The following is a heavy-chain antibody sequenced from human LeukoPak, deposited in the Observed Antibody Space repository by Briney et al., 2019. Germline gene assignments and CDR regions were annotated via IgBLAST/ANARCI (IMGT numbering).Heavy chain of an antibody. CDR1: GYSISSGYY. V-gene: IGHV4-38-2*02. CDR3: ARGGNSGSYSRLWYFDL. J-gene: IGHJ2*01. CDR2: IYHSGST. Sequence: PSETLSLTCTVSGYSISSGYYWGWIRQPPGKGLEWIGTIYHSGSTYYNPSLQSRVTISVDTSKNQFSLKLSSVTAADTAVYYCARGGNSGSYSRLWYFDLWGRGTLVTVSS. D-gene: IGHD1-26*01.